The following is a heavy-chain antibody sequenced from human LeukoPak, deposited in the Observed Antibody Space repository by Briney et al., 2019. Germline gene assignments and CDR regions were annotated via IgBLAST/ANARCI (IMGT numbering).Heavy chain of an antibody. CDR2: INTNTGNP. V-gene: IGHV7-4-1*02. Sequence: ASVKVSCKASGYTFTSYAMNWVRQAPGQGLEWMGWINTNTGNPTYAQGFTGQFVFSLDTSVSTAYLQISSLKAEDTAVYYCARGEKYYYDSSGYKDYWGQGTLVTVSS. CDR1: GYTFTSYA. J-gene: IGHJ4*02. D-gene: IGHD3-22*01. CDR3: ARGEKYYYDSSGYKDY.